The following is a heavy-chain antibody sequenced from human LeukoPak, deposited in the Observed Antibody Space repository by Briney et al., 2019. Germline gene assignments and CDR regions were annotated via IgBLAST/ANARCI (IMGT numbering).Heavy chain of an antibody. Sequence: GGPLRLSCAASGFTFRRYGMSWVRQAPGKGLEWVSNISGSGGSTYYADSVKGRFTISRDNAKNSLYLQMNSLRAEDTAVYYCAREGLDRGYFDYWGQGSLVTVSS. CDR3: AREGLDRGYFDY. V-gene: IGHV3-23*01. CDR2: ISGSGGST. D-gene: IGHD1-14*01. J-gene: IGHJ4*02. CDR1: GFTFRRYG.